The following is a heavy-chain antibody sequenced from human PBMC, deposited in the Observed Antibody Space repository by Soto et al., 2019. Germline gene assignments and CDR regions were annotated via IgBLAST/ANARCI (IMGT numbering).Heavy chain of an antibody. D-gene: IGHD4-4*01. V-gene: IGHV1-69*01. CDR3: ARDPSTENKLIGVWFYP. J-gene: IGHJ5*02. CDR2: IRPISDTT. CDR1: GDTFGRFN. Sequence: QIRLVQSGAEVGEPGSSVRVSCKASGDTFGRFNINWVRQAPGEGLEWMGGIRPISDTTNYAQKFQGRVTFTADASTDAVYVERSSLRSEDTAMYYCARDPSTENKLIGVWFYPWGQGTLVTVAS.